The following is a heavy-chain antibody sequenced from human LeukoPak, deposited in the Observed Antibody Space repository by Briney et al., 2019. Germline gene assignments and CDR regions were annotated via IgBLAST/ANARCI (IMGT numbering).Heavy chain of an antibody. Sequence: ASVKVSCKASGGTFSSYGISWVRQAPGRGLEWMGWISAYNGNTNYAQKLQGRVTMTTDTSTSTAYMELRSLRSDDTAVYYCARGRHSSTDAYAFDIWGQGTMVTVSS. D-gene: IGHD6-13*01. V-gene: IGHV1-18*01. CDR1: GGTFSSYG. J-gene: IGHJ3*02. CDR3: ARGRHSSTDAYAFDI. CDR2: ISAYNGNT.